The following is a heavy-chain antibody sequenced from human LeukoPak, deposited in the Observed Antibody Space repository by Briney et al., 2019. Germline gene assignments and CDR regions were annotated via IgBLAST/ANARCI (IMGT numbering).Heavy chain of an antibody. CDR2: LSAYNGNT. CDR1: GYTFTSYG. Sequence: ASVKVSCKASGYTFTSYGISWVRQAPGQGLEWMGWLSAYNGNTNYAQKVQGRVTMTTDTSTSTAYMELRSLRSDDTAMYYCARVQVVPAANYYMDVWGKGTTVTVSS. D-gene: IGHD2-2*01. J-gene: IGHJ6*03. CDR3: ARVQVVPAANYYMDV. V-gene: IGHV1-18*01.